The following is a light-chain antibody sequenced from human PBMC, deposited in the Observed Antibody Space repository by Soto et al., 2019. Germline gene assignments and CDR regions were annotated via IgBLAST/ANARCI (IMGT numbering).Light chain of an antibody. V-gene: IGKV1-5*01. Sequence: DIHMTQSPSTLSASVGDRVTITCRASYSISTWLAWYQQKPEKAPKVLIYEASSLESGVPSRFSGSGSGTEFTLNISSLQTDDFATYYCQEYSRNFGGGTRVEIK. CDR1: YSISTW. J-gene: IGKJ4*01. CDR3: QEYSRN. CDR2: EAS.